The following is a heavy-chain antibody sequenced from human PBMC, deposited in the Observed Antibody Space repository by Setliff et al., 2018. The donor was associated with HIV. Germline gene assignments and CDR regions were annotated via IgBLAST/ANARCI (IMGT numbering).Heavy chain of an antibody. CDR1: GFTFSSYS. CDR3: AGAGPLDNYDWYHFAF. D-gene: IGHD5-12*01. V-gene: IGHV3-48*01. J-gene: IGHJ4*02. Sequence: GGSLRLSCAASGFTFSSYSMNWVRQAPGKGLEWVSYISSSSSIIYYADSAKGRFTISRDNARNSLYLQMNSLRAEDTAVYYCAGAGPLDNYDWYHFAFGGQGTLVTVSS. CDR2: ISSSSSII.